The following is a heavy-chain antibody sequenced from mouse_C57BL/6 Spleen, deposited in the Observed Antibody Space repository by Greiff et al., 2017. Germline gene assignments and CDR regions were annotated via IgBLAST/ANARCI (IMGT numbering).Heavy chain of an antibody. Sequence: EVQLQQSGPVLVKPGASVKMSCKASGYTFTDYYMNWVKQSHGKSLEWIGVINPYNGGTSYNQKFKGKATLTVDKSSSTAYMELNSLTSEDSAVYYCARQLRLGYYFDYWGQGTTLTVSS. V-gene: IGHV1-19*01. CDR2: INPYNGGT. D-gene: IGHD3-2*02. CDR1: GYTFTDYY. J-gene: IGHJ2*01. CDR3: ARQLRLGYYFDY.